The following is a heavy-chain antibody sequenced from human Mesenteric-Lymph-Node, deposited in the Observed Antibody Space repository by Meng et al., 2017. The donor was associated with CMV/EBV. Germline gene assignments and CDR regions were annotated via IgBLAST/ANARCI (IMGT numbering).Heavy chain of an antibody. V-gene: IGHV3-30*02. CDR2: IRYDGSNK. CDR3: AYGDGMDV. J-gene: IGHJ6*02. CDR1: GFTLDSYV. Sequence: GESLKISCAASGFTLDSYVMHWVRQAPGKGLEWVAFIRYDGSNKYYADSVKGRFTISRDNSKNTLYLQMNSLRAEDTAVYYCAYGDGMDVWGQGTTVTVSS. D-gene: IGHD3-10*01.